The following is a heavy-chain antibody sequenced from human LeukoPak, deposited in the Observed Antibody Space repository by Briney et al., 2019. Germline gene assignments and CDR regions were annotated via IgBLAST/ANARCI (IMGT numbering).Heavy chain of an antibody. J-gene: IGHJ4*02. Sequence: LTGGSLRLSCAVSGFTFSSYWMSWVRQAPGKGLEWVANIKEDGTEKYYQDSVKGRFTISRDNAKNSLYLQMNSLRAEDTAVYYCAREVVLSTRAWFEYWGQGPLVPVSS. CDR2: IKEDGTEK. V-gene: IGHV3-7*01. D-gene: IGHD3-22*01. CDR3: AREVVLSTRAWFEY. CDR1: GFTFSSYW.